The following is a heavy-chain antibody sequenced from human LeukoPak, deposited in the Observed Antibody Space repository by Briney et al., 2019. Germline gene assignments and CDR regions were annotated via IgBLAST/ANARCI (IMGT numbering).Heavy chain of an antibody. V-gene: IGHV3-23*01. CDR2: ISGSGGST. CDR1: GFTFSSYA. CDR3: AKVWGYSGYEPSPMDV. J-gene: IGHJ6*02. D-gene: IGHD5-12*01. Sequence: GGSLRLSCAASGFTFSSYAMSWVRQAPGEGLEWVSAISGSGGSTYYADSVKGRFTISRDNSKNTLYLQMNSLRAEDTAVYYCAKVWGYSGYEPSPMDVWGQGTTVTVSS.